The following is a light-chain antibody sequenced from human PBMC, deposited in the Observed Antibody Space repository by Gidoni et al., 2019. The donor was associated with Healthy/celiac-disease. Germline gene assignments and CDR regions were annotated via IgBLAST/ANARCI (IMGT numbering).Light chain of an antibody. CDR3: QQDNSYSWT. CDR1: QSISSW. V-gene: IGKV1-5*03. J-gene: IGKJ1*01. Sequence: DIQMTQSPSTLSASVGDRVTITCRASQSISSWLAWYQQKPGKAPKLLIYKASSLESGVPSRFSGSGSGTEFTLTISSLQPDEFATYYCQQDNSYSWTFGQGTKVEIK. CDR2: KAS.